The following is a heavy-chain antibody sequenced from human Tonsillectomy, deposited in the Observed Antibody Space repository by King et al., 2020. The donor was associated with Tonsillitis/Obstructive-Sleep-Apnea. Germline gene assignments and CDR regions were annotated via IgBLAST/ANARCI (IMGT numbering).Heavy chain of an antibody. Sequence: VQLVESGGGFVQPGGSLRLSCAASGFTLRSYWMGWVRQAPGKGLEWVANIRQDGSEKWYVDSVKGRFTISRDNARNSLYLQMNTLRVDDTAVYYCARSVSYCACKCCLAETFFDYWGQGILVIVSS. J-gene: IGHJ4*02. CDR3: ARSVSYCACKCCLAETFFDY. CDR2: IRQDGSEK. V-gene: IGHV3-7*01. CDR1: GFTLRSYW. D-gene: IGHD2/OR15-2a*01.